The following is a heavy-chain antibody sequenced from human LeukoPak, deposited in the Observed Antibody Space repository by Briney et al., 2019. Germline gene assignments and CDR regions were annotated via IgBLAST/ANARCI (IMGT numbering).Heavy chain of an antibody. CDR3: ARCNYYGSGSYYKYYMDV. J-gene: IGHJ6*03. CDR1: GVSISSYY. V-gene: IGHV4-59*12. CDR2: IYYSGST. Sequence: PSETLSLTCTVSGVSISSYYWSWIRQPPGKGLEWIGYIYYSGSTNYNPSLKGRVTISVDTSKNQFSLKLSSVTAADTAVYYCARCNYYGSGSYYKYYMDVWGKGTTVTISS. D-gene: IGHD3-10*01.